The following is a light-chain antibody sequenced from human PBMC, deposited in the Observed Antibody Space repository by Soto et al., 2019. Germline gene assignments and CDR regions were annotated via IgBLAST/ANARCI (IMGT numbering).Light chain of an antibody. CDR1: QCISSH. Sequence: EIVMTQSPATLSLSPGERATLSCRASQCISSHLACYQQKPGQSPRLLIYDATKRAAGMPARFSGSGSGTDCTLTISSREPEDVAVYFCQQRSNWPLTCCPVTILDIK. CDR3: QQRSNWPLT. V-gene: IGKV3-11*01. J-gene: IGKJ3*01. CDR2: DAT.